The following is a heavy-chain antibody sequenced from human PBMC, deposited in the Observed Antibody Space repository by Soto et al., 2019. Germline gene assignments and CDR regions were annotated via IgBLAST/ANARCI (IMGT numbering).Heavy chain of an antibody. CDR1: GDSISGGASF. D-gene: IGHD2-2*01. CDR3: AKLSCTSSTCYFPGWFDP. V-gene: IGHV4-31*03. CDR2: VYYSGSS. Sequence: ASESLSLTCTVSGDSISGGASFWSWIRQPPGKGLEWIANVYYSGSSYYNPSLKSRLTTSVDTTKNQFSLQLKSMTAADTAVYYCAKLSCTSSTCYFPGWFDPWGQGTLVTVSS. J-gene: IGHJ5*02.